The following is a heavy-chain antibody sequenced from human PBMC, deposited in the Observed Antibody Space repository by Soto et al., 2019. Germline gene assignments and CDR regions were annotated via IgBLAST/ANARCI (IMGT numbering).Heavy chain of an antibody. CDR2: LYSGGST. J-gene: IGHJ3*02. V-gene: IGHV3-53*02. CDR1: GLTVSSNY. CDR3: AIDRPGKEGDGFDI. Sequence: EVQLVETGGGLIQPGGSLRLSCAASGLTVSSNYMNWVRQAPGKGLEWVSVLYSGGSTHYAGSVKGRFIISRDNSKNRLYLQMNSLRVEDTAVYYFAIDRPGKEGDGFDIWGHGTRVTVSS.